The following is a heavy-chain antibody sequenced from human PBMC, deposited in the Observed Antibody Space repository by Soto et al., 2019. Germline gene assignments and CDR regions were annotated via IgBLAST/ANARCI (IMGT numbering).Heavy chain of an antibody. Sequence: QVQLVESGGGVVQPGRSLRLSCAASGFTFSSYAMHWVRQAPGKGLEWVAVISYDGSNKYYADSVKGRFTISRDNSKNPLYLQMNSLRAEDTAVYYCARDGFGVWLGEFITDWGQGTLVTVSS. CDR1: GFTFSSYA. D-gene: IGHD3-10*01. J-gene: IGHJ4*02. CDR3: ARDGFGVWLGEFITD. CDR2: ISYDGSNK. V-gene: IGHV3-30-3*01.